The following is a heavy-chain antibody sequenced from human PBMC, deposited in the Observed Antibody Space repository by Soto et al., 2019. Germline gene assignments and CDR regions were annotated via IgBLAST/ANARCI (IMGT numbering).Heavy chain of an antibody. D-gene: IGHD3-10*01. Sequence: EVQLVESGGGLVQPGGSLRLSCAASGFTFNNYWIHWVRQAPGKGLMWVSRINGDGTTTHYADSVRGRFAISRDNAENTVYLQMNSLRAEDTALYYCARGVRGHYGKDVWGQGTTVTVSS. V-gene: IGHV3-74*01. CDR3: ARGVRGHYGKDV. J-gene: IGHJ6*02. CDR2: INGDGTTT. CDR1: GFTFNNYW.